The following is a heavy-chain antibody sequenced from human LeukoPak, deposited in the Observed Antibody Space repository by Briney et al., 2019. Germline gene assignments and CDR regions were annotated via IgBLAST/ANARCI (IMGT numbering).Heavy chain of an antibody. V-gene: IGHV4-59*01. CDR3: ASQYSSSWSYMDV. CDR2: IYYSGST. J-gene: IGHJ6*03. CDR1: GGPISSYY. Sequence: SETLSLTCTVSGGPISSYYWSWIRQPPGKGLEWIGYIYYSGSTNYNPSLKSRVTISVDTSKNQFSLKLSSVTAADTAVYYCASQYSSSWSYMDVWGKGTTVTVSS. D-gene: IGHD6-13*01.